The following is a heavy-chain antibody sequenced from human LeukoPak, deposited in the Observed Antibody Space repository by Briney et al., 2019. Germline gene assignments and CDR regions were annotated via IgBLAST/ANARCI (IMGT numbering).Heavy chain of an antibody. CDR3: TRALCINGVCEWFDP. J-gene: IGHJ5*02. CDR1: GGSFSGYY. V-gene: IGHV4-34*01. D-gene: IGHD2-8*01. CDR2: INHSGST. Sequence: SETLSLTCAVYGGSFSGYYWSWIRQPPGEGLEWIGEINHSGSTNYNPSLKSRVTISVDTSKNQFSLQLRSVTAADTAVYYCTRALCINGVCEWFDPWGQGTLVTVSS.